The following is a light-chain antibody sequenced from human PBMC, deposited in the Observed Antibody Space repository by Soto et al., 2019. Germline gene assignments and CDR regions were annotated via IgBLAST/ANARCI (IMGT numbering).Light chain of an antibody. J-gene: IGLJ3*02. CDR1: SGSIASNS. Sequence: NFMLTQPHSVSASPGKTVTISCTRISGSIASNSVQWFQQRPGSAPTTVIFEDDQRPSGVPDRFSGSIDSSSNSASLTISGLKTEDEADYYCLSFDSDTPVFGGGTKLTVL. CDR2: EDD. CDR3: LSFDSDTPV. V-gene: IGLV6-57*03.